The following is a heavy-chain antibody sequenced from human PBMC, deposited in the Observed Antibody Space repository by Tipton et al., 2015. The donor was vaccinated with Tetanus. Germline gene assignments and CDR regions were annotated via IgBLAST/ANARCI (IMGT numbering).Heavy chain of an antibody. CDR3: ARHHRMFAI. CDR2: TYYKTKFYT. V-gene: IGHV6-1*01. J-gene: IGHJ4*02. CDR1: GDTVSSNIAS. Sequence: GLVKPSQTLSLTCVISGDTVSSNIASWNWIRQSPSRGLEWLGRTYYKTKFYTDYATSVRSRININPNTSKNQFSLQQNSVTTDNAAVYFCARHHRMFAIWSLRALVTVSS. D-gene: IGHD3-10*02.